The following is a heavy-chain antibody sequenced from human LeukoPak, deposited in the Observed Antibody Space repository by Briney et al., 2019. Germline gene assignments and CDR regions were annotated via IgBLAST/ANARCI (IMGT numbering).Heavy chain of an antibody. CDR1: GFTFDDYE. J-gene: IGHJ6*03. CDR3: AKNGDSRAYYFFYMDV. Sequence: GRSLRLSCAASGFTFDDYEMHWVRQAPGKGLEWVSGISWNGGSIGYADSVKGRFTISRDNAKNSLYLQMNSLRVEDSALYYCAKNGDSRAYYFFYMDVWGKGTTVTVSS. V-gene: IGHV3-9*01. CDR2: ISWNGGSI. D-gene: IGHD3-10*01.